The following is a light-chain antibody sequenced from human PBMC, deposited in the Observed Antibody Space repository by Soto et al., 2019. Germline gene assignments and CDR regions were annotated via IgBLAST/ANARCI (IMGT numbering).Light chain of an antibody. CDR1: SSDVGTYTL. Sequence: QSVLTQPASVSGSPGQSITISCTGSSSDVGTYTLVSWYQQHPGKAPKVILYEINKRPSGVSNRFSGSKSGNTASLTISGLQAEDEADYYCCSYACTRTFGVLGTVTKFTVL. J-gene: IGLJ1*01. CDR3: CSYACTRTFGV. V-gene: IGLV2-23*02. CDR2: EIN.